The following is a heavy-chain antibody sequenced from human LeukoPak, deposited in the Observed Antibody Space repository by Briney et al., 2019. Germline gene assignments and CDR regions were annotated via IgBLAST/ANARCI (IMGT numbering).Heavy chain of an antibody. V-gene: IGHV1-46*01. J-gene: IGHJ3*02. CDR3: ARDLAWDAFDI. CDR2: INPSGGST. CDR1: GYTFTTYY. Sequence: ASVKVSCKASGYTFTTYYMHWVRQAPGQGLEWMGIINPSGGSTSYPQKFQGRVTMTRDTSTSTVYMELSSLRSEDTAVYYCARDLAWDAFDIWGQGTMVTVSS.